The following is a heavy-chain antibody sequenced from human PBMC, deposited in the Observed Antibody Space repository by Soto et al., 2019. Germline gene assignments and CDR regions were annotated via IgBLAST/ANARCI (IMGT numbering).Heavy chain of an antibody. Sequence: QVQLVQSGAEVKKPGASLKVSCKASGYSFTSYDMNWVRQVPGQGPEWMGWMNPNSANTGYAQKFQGRITMSRDMSTRTAYMELSSLTSEDTAVYYCARGGFLEPHMDVWGRGTTITV. CDR3: ARGGFLEPHMDV. CDR1: GYSFTSYD. V-gene: IGHV1-8*01. CDR2: MNPNSANT. J-gene: IGHJ6*03.